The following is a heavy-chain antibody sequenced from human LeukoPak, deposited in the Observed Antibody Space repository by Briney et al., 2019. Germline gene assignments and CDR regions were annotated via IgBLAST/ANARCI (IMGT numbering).Heavy chain of an antibody. V-gene: IGHV3-48*01. CDR2: ISSSSSTI. CDR1: GFTFSSYS. Sequence: GGSLRLSCAASGFTFSSYSMNWVRQAPGKGLEWVSYISSSSSTIYYADSVKGRFTISRDNAKNSLYPQMNSLRAEDTAVYYCASLVGARRGYYWGQGTLVTVSS. D-gene: IGHD1-26*01. CDR3: ASLVGARRGYY. J-gene: IGHJ4*02.